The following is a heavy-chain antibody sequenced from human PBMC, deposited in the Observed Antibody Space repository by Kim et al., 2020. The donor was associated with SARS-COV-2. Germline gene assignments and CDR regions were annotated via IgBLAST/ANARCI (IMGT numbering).Heavy chain of an antibody. D-gene: IGHD3-22*01. J-gene: IGHJ3*02. CDR1: GYSFTSYW. CDR2: IYPGDSDT. CDR3: ARPSANSGYYYDAFDI. V-gene: IGHV5-51*01. Sequence: GESLKISCKGSGYSFTSYWIGWVRQMPGKGLEWMGIIYPGDSDTRYSPSFQGQVTISADKSISTAYLQWSSLKASDTAMYYCARPSANSGYYYDAFDIWGQGTMVTVSS.